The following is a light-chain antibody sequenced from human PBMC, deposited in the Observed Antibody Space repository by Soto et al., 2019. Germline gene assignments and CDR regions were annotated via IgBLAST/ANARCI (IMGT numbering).Light chain of an antibody. CDR2: GVS. J-gene: IGLJ3*02. CDR1: SSDVGAYNY. V-gene: IGLV2-14*01. Sequence: QSVLTQPASVSGSPGQSITISCTGTSSDVGAYNYVSWYQQHPGKAPKLMIYGVSNRPSGIPNRFSGSKSGNTASLTISGRQAEDEADYYCNSYTTTSTVVFGGGTKVTVL. CDR3: NSYTTTSTVV.